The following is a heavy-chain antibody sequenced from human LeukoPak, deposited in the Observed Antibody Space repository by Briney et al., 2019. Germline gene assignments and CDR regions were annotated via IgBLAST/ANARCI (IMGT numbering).Heavy chain of an antibody. CDR3: ARGRGLAS. V-gene: IGHV3-7*01. CDR1: GFTFSTYA. Sequence: GGSLRLSCAASGFTFSTYAMSWVCQAPGKGLELVANIERNGGEKCYVDSVKGRFTISRDNARNSLYLQMNSLRAEDTAVYYCARGRGLASWGQGTLVTVSS. CDR2: IERNGGEK. J-gene: IGHJ4*02. D-gene: IGHD3/OR15-3a*01.